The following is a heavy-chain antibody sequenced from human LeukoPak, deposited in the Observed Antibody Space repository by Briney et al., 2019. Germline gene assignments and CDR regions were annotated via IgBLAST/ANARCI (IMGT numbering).Heavy chain of an antibody. CDR3: VRDGLLVSGVALDI. D-gene: IGHD2-15*01. CDR1: GFTFSSYW. V-gene: IGHV3-74*01. Sequence: GGSLRLSCAASGFTFSSYWMHWVRQAPGKGLVWVSRIKTDGSSTSYADSVKGRFNISGDNAKNTLFLQMNTLRAEDTAVYYCVRDGLLVSGVALDIWGQGTLVTVSP. J-gene: IGHJ3*02. CDR2: IKTDGSST.